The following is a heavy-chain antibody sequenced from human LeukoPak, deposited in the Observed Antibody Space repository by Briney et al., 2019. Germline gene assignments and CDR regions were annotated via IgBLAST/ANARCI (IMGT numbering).Heavy chain of an antibody. CDR1: GYTFTGNH. CDR3: ARGAGPKAFDV. V-gene: IGHV1-2*02. J-gene: IGHJ3*01. CDR2: INPNNGGT. Sequence: EASVKVSCKASGYTFTGNHLHWVRQAPGQGLEWMGWINPNNGGTSFAQNFQDRVTLTRDTSISTAYMELSTLRSDDTAVYYCARGAGPKAFDVWGQGTMVTVST.